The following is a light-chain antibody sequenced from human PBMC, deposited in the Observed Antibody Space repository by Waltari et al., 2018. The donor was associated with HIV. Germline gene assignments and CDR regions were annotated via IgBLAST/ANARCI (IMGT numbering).Light chain of an antibody. V-gene: IGKV3-15*01. Sequence: EVVMTQSPATLSVSPGERATLSCRASQGISSDLAWYQQRPGQAPRLLIYGASTRATGIPPRFSGSGSGTDFTLTISSLQSEDSAVYYCQQYHDWPPITFGRGTRLEIK. CDR1: QGISSD. CDR3: QQYHDWPPIT. CDR2: GAS. J-gene: IGKJ5*01.